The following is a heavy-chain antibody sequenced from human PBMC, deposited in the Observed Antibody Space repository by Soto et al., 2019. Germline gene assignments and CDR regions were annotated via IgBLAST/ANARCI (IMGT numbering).Heavy chain of an antibody. CDR2: ISSSSSTI. Sequence: GGSLRLSCAASGFTFSSYSMNWVRQAPGKGLEWVSYISSSSSTIYYADSVKGRFTISRDNAKNSLYLQMNSLRAEDTAVYYCARETGSWNHYYYYGMDVWGQGTTVTVSS. CDR3: ARETGSWNHYYYYGMDV. D-gene: IGHD3-10*01. J-gene: IGHJ6*02. CDR1: GFTFSSYS. V-gene: IGHV3-48*01.